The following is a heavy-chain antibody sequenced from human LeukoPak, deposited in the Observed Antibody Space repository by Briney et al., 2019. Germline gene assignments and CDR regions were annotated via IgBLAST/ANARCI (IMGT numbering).Heavy chain of an antibody. CDR2: INPNSGGT. J-gene: IGHJ4*02. D-gene: IGHD2-21*02. V-gene: IGHV1-2*02. CDR3: AREGEYCGGDCPVPYYFDY. Sequence: ASVKVSCKASGYTFTGYYMHWVRQAPGQGLEWMGWINPNSGGTNYAQKFQGRVTMTRDTSISTAYMELSRLRSDDTAVYYCAREGEYCGGDCPVPYYFDYWGQGTLVTVSS. CDR1: GYTFTGYY.